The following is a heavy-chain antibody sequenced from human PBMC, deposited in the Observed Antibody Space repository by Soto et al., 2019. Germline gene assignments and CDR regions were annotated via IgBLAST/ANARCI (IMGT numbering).Heavy chain of an antibody. D-gene: IGHD2-15*01. V-gene: IGHV4-59*01. J-gene: IGHJ5*02. CDR2: RYYSGTA. CDR1: GGSISSDY. Sequence: QVHLQESGPGLVKPSETLSLTCTVSGGSISSDYWTWVRQPPGKGLEWIGYRYYSGTAKYNSSLKSRVTISVDTSKNQFYLKLSSVTVADTAVYYCARLSVADWFDPWGQGIQVTVSP. CDR3: ARLSVADWFDP.